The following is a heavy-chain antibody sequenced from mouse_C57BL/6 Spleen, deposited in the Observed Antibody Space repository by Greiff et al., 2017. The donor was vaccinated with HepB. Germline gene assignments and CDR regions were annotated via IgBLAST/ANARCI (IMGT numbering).Heavy chain of an antibody. J-gene: IGHJ1*03. Sequence: QVQLQQPGAELVKPGASVKLSCKASGYTFTSYWMQWVKQRPGQGLEWIGEIDPSDSYTNYNQKFKGKATLTVDTSSSTAYMQLSSLTSEDSAVYYCAKQSQKGNCDVWGTGTTVTVSS. CDR2: IDPSDSYT. D-gene: IGHD6-2*01. V-gene: IGHV1-50*01. CDR3: AKQSQKGNCDV. CDR1: GYTFTSYW.